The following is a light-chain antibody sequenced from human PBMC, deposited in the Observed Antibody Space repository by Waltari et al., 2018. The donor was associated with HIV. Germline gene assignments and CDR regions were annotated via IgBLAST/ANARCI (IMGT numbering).Light chain of an antibody. V-gene: IGLV3-19*01. Sequence: SSELTQDPAVSVALGQTVRITCQGDSLKNYYASWFQQKPGQAPVLVIYGKNNRPSGIPDRFSGSNSGNTASLTITGAQAEDEADYYCNSRDSSGNHYVFGTGTKVTVL. J-gene: IGLJ1*01. CDR2: GKN. CDR3: NSRDSSGNHYV. CDR1: SLKNYY.